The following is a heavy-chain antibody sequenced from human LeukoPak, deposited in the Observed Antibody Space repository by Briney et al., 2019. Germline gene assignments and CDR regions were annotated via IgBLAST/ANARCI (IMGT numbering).Heavy chain of an antibody. J-gene: IGHJ4*02. Sequence: PGGSLRLSCSASGFTFSSYPIHWVRQAPGKGLEYVSVISNNGGSTFYADSVKGRFTISRDNAKNSLYPQMNSLRAEDTAVYYCARGRPPDYWGQGTLVTVSS. V-gene: IGHV3-64*04. D-gene: IGHD6-6*01. CDR3: ARGRPPDY. CDR1: GFTFSSYP. CDR2: ISNNGGST.